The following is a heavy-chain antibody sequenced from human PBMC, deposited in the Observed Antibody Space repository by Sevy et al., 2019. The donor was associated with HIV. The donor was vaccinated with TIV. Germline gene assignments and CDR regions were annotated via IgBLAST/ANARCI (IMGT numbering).Heavy chain of an antibody. V-gene: IGHV3-23*01. CDR3: AKEGGGYYYDSSGLFDY. Sequence: AISGSGYLTYYTDSVKGRFTISRDNSKNTLYLQMNSLRAEDTAVHYCAKEGGGYYYDSSGLFDYWGQGTLVTVSS. J-gene: IGHJ4*02. D-gene: IGHD3-22*01. CDR2: ISGSGYLT.